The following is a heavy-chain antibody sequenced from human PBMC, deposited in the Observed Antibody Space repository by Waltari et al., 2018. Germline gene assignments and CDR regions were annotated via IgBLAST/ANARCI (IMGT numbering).Heavy chain of an antibody. J-gene: IGHJ6*02. CDR3: ARGRRWFGELGHVGMDV. V-gene: IGHV1-8*01. Sequence: QAQLVQSGAEVKKPGASVQVSCKASGYTFTSYDINCVRQATGQGLEWMGWMNPNSGNTGYAQKFQGRVTMTRNTSISTAYMELSSLRSEDTAVYYCARGRRWFGELGHVGMDVWGQGTTVTVSS. D-gene: IGHD3-10*01. CDR2: MNPNSGNT. CDR1: GYTFTSYD.